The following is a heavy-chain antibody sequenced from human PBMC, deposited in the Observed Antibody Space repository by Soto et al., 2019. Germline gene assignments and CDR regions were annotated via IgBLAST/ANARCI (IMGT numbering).Heavy chain of an antibody. CDR1: GFSFSTFW. CDR2: IKQDGSEK. V-gene: IGHV3-7*02. Sequence: EVQLVGSGGGLVQPGGSLSLSCAASGFSFSTFWMTWVRQAPGKGLQWVANIKQDGSEKYYVDSVKGRFTISRDNAKNSRYLQINSLRVEDTAVYYCANSFSGYSTYWGQGILVTVSS. D-gene: IGHD5-18*01. CDR3: ANSFSGYSTY. J-gene: IGHJ4*02.